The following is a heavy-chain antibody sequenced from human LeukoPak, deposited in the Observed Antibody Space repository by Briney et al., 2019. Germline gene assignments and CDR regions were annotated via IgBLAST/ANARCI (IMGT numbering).Heavy chain of an antibody. D-gene: IGHD7-27*01. CDR1: GFMFSSYA. J-gene: IGHJ4*02. Sequence: PGGSLRLSCAASGFMFSSYAMSWVRQAPGKGLKWVSTFNGDGGSTYYADSVKGRFTISRDNSKDTVYLQMNSLRAEDTAVYYCAKRNWGSRYFDYWGQGTLVTVAS. V-gene: IGHV3-23*01. CDR3: AKRNWGSRYFDY. CDR2: FNGDGGST.